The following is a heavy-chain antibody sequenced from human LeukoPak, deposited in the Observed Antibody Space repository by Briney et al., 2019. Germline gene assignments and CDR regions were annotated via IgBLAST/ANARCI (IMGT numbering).Heavy chain of an antibody. D-gene: IGHD3-10*01. Sequence: GRSLRLSCAASGFTFSNHGMHWVRQAPGKGLEWVAVIWYDGSKMYYGDSVKGRFTISRDNSMDTLFLEMNSLRAEDTAVYYCARDRAGSYYNGVDYWGQGTLVTVSS. V-gene: IGHV3-33*01. CDR2: IWYDGSKM. J-gene: IGHJ4*02. CDR1: GFTFSNHG. CDR3: ARDRAGSYYNGVDY.